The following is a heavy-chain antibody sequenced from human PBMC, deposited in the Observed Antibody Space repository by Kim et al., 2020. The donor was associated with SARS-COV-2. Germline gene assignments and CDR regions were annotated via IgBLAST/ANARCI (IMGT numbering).Heavy chain of an antibody. Sequence: SETLSLTCAVYGGSFSGYYWSWIRQPPGKGLEWIGEINHSGSTNYNPSLKSRVTISVDTSKNQFSLKLSSVTAADTAVYYCARTRGGDGYNWDYYFDYWGQGTLVTVSS. D-gene: IGHD5-12*01. J-gene: IGHJ4*02. V-gene: IGHV4-34*01. CDR3: ARTRGGDGYNWDYYFDY. CDR2: INHSGST. CDR1: GGSFSGYY.